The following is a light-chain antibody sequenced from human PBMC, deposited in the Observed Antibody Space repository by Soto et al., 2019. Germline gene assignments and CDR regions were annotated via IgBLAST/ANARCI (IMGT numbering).Light chain of an antibody. CDR3: QQYYSSPWT. Sequence: DIVMTQSPDSLAVSLGERATINCKSSQSVLYSSNNKNYLAWYQQKPGQPPKLLIYLASTRESGVPDRFRGSGYGTEFTLTITSLQAEDVAVYSCQQYYSSPWTFGQGTKVEIK. V-gene: IGKV4-1*01. CDR2: LAS. CDR1: QSVLYSSNNKNY. J-gene: IGKJ1*01.